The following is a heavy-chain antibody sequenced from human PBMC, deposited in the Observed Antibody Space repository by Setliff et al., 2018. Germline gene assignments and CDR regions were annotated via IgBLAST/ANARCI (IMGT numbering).Heavy chain of an antibody. CDR3: AISTLSICSGGTCPNSFDV. CDR2: ISSYKDVT. D-gene: IGHD2-15*01. Sequence: ASVKVSCKSDSHIVNSYGISWVRQAPGQGLEWMGWISSYKDVTNYAQRFQGRVTMTTDTSTSASYMELRSLRSDDTAVYYCAISTLSICSGGTCPNSFDVWGQGTLVTVSS. J-gene: IGHJ3*01. V-gene: IGHV1-18*01. CDR1: SHIVNSYG.